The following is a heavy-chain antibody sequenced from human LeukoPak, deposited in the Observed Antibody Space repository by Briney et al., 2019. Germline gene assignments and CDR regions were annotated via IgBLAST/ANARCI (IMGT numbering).Heavy chain of an antibody. Sequence: SGGSLRLSCAVSGFTFSSYSMNWVRQAPGKGLEWVSFITSSSSTIYYADSVKGRFTIPRDNAKNSLYLQMNSLRAEDTAVYYCATTGDGLTIDYWGQGTLVTVSS. V-gene: IGHV3-48*01. D-gene: IGHD7-27*01. CDR3: ATTGDGLTIDY. J-gene: IGHJ4*02. CDR1: GFTFSSYS. CDR2: ITSSSSTI.